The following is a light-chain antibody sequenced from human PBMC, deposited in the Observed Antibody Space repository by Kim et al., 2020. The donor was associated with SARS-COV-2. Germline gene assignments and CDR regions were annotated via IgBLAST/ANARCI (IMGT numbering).Light chain of an antibody. V-gene: IGLV1-44*01. CDR2: SNN. CDR3: AAWDDSLNGWV. Sequence: QRVTISCSGSCSNIGSNTVNWYQQLPGTAPKLLIYSNNQRPSGVPDRFSGSKSGTSASLAISGLQSEDEADYYCAAWDDSLNGWVFGGGTKLTVL. CDR1: CSNIGSNT. J-gene: IGLJ3*02.